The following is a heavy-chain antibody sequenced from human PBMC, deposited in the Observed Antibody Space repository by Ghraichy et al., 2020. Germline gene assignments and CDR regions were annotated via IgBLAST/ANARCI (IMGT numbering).Heavy chain of an antibody. V-gene: IGHV6-1*01. J-gene: IGHJ3*02. Sequence: SQTLSLTCAISGDSVSSGSAAWNWIRQSPSRGLEWLGRTYLRSTWYHEYAISVRSRIAINPDTSKNQFSLQLNSVTPEDTAVYFCARVTGGAVTGIFVIWGQGAMVTVSS. CDR3: ARVTGGAVTGIFVI. D-gene: IGHD6-19*01. CDR2: TYLRSTWYH. CDR1: GDSVSSGSAA.